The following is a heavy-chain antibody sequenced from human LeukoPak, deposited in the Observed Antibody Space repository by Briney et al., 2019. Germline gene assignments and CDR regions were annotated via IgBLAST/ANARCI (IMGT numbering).Heavy chain of an antibody. Sequence: PGGSLRLSCAASGFTFSSYGMHWVRQAPGKGLEWVAVISYDGSNKYYADSVKGRFTISRDNSKNTLYLQMNSLRAEDTAVYYCAKEGTVTTPKYDWYFDLWGRGTLVTVSS. CDR3: AKEGTVTTPKYDWYFDL. J-gene: IGHJ2*01. V-gene: IGHV3-30*18. CDR1: GFTFSSYG. D-gene: IGHD4-17*01. CDR2: ISYDGSNK.